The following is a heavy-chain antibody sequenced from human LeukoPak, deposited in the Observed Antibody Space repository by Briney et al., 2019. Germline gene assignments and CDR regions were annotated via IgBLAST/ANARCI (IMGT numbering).Heavy chain of an antibody. CDR3: ARDYRGGNGYDSSGYYSPFDY. CDR2: ISDSGGST. V-gene: IGHV3-53*01. D-gene: IGHD3-22*01. Sequence: GGSLRLSCAASGFTVSSNYMSWVRQAPGKGLEWVSVISDSGGSTYYADSVKGRFTISRDNSKHTLYLQMNSLRAEDTAVYYCARDYRGGNGYDSSGYYSPFDYWGQGSLVTVSS. CDR1: GFTVSSNY. J-gene: IGHJ4*02.